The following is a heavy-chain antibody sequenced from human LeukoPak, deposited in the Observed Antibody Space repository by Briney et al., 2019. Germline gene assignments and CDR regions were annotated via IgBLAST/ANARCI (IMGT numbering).Heavy chain of an antibody. CDR3: ARDSRGVTTVVPFDY. J-gene: IGHJ4*02. CDR1: GYTFTGYY. Sequence: ASVKVSCKASGYTFTGYYMHWVRQAPGQGLEWMGRINPNSGGTNYAQKFQGRVTMTRDTSISTAYMELSRLRSEDTAVYYCARDSRGVTTVVPFDYWGQGTLVTVSS. CDR2: INPNSGGT. D-gene: IGHD4-23*01. V-gene: IGHV1-2*06.